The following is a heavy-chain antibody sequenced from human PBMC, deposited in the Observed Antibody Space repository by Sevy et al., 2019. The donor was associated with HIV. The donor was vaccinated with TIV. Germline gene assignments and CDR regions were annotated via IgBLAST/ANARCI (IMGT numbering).Heavy chain of an antibody. CDR1: KFTFSDYY. D-gene: IGHD5-18*01. V-gene: IGHV3-11*06. CDR3: ARVRYNFGQKYFDY. CDR2: ISSSSTYT. J-gene: IGHJ4*02. Sequence: GGSLRLSCTASKFTFSDYYMSWIRQAPGKGLEWVSYISSSSTYTNYADSVKGRFTISRDNAKNSLYLQLNSPRAEDTAVYYCARVRYNFGQKYFDYWGQGTLVTVSS.